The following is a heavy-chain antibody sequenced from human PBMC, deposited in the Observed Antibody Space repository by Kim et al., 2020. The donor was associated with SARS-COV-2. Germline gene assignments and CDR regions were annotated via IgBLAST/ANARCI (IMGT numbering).Heavy chain of an antibody. D-gene: IGHD5-18*01. J-gene: IGHJ4*02. V-gene: IGHV4-61*02. CDR3: ARGGYSYGYYFDY. Sequence: YNPSPKSRVTISVDTSKNQFSLKLSSVTAADTAVYYCARGGYSYGYYFDYWGQGTLVTVSS.